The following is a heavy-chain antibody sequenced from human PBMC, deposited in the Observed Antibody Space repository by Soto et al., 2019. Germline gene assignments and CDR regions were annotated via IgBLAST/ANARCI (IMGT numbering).Heavy chain of an antibody. CDR1: GGSINSYY. J-gene: IGHJ4*02. D-gene: IGHD2-2*01. CDR2: VYYSGTT. V-gene: IGHV4-59*01. CDR3: ARAGSTWRYFFEY. Sequence: QVQLQESGPGLVKPSETLSLTCTVSGGSINSYYWSWIRHSPGKGLEWIGYVYYSGTTYYNPSLQSRVTISVDTSKKQFSLKVRSVTAADTAIYFCARAGSTWRYFFEYWGQGSLVTVSS.